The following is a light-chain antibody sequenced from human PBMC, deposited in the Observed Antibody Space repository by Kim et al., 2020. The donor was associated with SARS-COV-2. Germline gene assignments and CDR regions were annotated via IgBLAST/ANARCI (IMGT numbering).Light chain of an antibody. CDR1: QSVRSS. J-gene: IGKJ4*01. Sequence: VSPGERAPLSCRASQSVRSSLAWYQQKPGQAPRLLIYDASIRATGVPARFTGSGSGTEFTLTISSLQSEDFAVYFCQQYYTWSALTFGGGTKLEI. V-gene: IGKV3D-15*01. CDR3: QQYYTWSALT. CDR2: DAS.